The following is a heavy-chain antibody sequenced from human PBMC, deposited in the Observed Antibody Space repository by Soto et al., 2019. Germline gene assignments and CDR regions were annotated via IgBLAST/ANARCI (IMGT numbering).Heavy chain of an antibody. V-gene: IGHV1-18*01. J-gene: IGHJ4*02. CDR3: EGDSPHVDY. CDR2: ISAYNGNT. Sequence: QVQLVQSGAEEKKPGASVKVSCKASGYTFTNYGIRWVRQAPGQGLEWMGWISAYNGNTNYAQKLQGRVTMTIDTSTRTAYMELRCVRSEGRAVYYWEGDSPHVDYWGQGTVVPVTS. CDR1: GYTFTNYG.